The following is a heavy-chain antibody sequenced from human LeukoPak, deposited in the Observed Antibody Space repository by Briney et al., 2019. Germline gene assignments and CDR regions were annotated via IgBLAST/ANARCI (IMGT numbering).Heavy chain of an antibody. CDR3: ARSSYDILTGYPDAFDI. CDR2: IYYGGST. D-gene: IGHD3-9*01. J-gene: IGHJ3*02. V-gene: IGHV4-39*07. CDR1: GGSISSSSYY. Sequence: SETLSLTCTVSGGSISSSSYYWGWIRQPPGKGLEWIGSIYYGGSTYYNPSLKSRVTISVDTSKNQFSLKLSSVTAADTAVYYCARSSYDILTGYPDAFDIWGQGTMVTVSS.